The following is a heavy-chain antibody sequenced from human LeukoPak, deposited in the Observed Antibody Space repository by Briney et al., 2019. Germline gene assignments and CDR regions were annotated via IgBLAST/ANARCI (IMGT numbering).Heavy chain of an antibody. CDR3: ARAAAGY. J-gene: IGHJ4*02. D-gene: IGHD6-13*01. V-gene: IGHV3-30*04. CDR2: ISYDGSNK. CDR1: GFTFSSYA. Sequence: QPGRSLRLSCAASGFTFSSYAMHWVRQAPGKGLEWVAVISYDGSNKYYADSVKGRFTISRDNSKNTLYLQMNSLRAEDTAVYYCARAAAGYWGQGTLVTVSS.